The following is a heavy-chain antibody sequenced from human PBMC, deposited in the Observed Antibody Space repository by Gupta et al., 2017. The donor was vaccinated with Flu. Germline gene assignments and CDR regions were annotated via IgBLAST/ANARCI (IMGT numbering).Heavy chain of an antibody. Sequence: KGLVWVSRIKSDESSASYADSVKCRFTISRDNAKNTLYLQMNSLRAEDTAVYYCARDGAGDCSGGSCYSWFDPWGQGTLVTVSS. J-gene: IGHJ5*02. CDR2: IKSDESSA. D-gene: IGHD2-15*01. CDR3: ARDGAGDCSGGSCYSWFDP. V-gene: IGHV3-74*01.